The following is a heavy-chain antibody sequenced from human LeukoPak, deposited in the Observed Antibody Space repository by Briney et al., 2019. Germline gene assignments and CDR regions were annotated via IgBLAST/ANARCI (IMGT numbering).Heavy chain of an antibody. Sequence: PGGSLRLSCAASGFIFSSCMNWVRQAPGKGLEWVSSISGSSFYINYADSVRGRFTISRDNAENSVYLQMSSLRDEDTAVYYCARIRDPYGYAHLDLWGQGPLATVST. J-gene: IGHJ4*02. D-gene: IGHD5-18*01. CDR2: ISGSSFYI. V-gene: IGHV3-21*01. CDR1: GFIFSSC. CDR3: ARIRDPYGYAHLDL.